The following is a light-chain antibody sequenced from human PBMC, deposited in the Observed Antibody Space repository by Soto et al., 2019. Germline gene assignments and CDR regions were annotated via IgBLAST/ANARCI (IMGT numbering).Light chain of an antibody. CDR2: GAL. Sequence: EIVMTQSPATLSVSPGERATLSCRASQSVSKSLAWYQQKPGQAPRLLIYGALIRATGIPARFSGSGTGTEFTLTISSLQSEDSAVYYCQQYNNWSPWTFGQGTKVEIK. CDR3: QQYNNWSPWT. CDR1: QSVSKS. J-gene: IGKJ1*01. V-gene: IGKV3-15*01.